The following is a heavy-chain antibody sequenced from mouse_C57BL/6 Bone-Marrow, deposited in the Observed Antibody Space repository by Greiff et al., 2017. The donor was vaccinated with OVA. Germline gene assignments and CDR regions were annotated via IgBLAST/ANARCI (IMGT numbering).Heavy chain of an antibody. CDR2: IDPENGDT. D-gene: IGHD2-4*01. CDR3: THYDVEAMDY. V-gene: IGHV14-4*01. CDR1: GFNIKDDY. J-gene: IGHJ4*01. Sequence: EVKLQESGAELVRPGASVKLSCTASGFNIKDDYMHWVKQRPEQGLEWIGWIDPENGDTEYASKFQGKATITADTSSNTAYLQLSSLTSEDTAVYYCTHYDVEAMDYWGQGTSVTVSS.